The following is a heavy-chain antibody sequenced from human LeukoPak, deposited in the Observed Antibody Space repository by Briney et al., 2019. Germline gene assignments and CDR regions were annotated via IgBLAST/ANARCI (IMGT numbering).Heavy chain of an antibody. J-gene: IGHJ6*02. V-gene: IGHV3-30*18. CDR2: ISYDGSNK. D-gene: IGHD2-2*01. CDR3: AKSWVVPAAAPSLGMDV. CDR1: GLTFSSYG. Sequence: PGRSLRLSCAASGLTFSSYGMHWVRQAPGKGLEWVAVISYDGSNKYYADSVKGRFTISRDNSKNTLYLQMNSLRAEDTAVYYCAKSWVVPAAAPSLGMDVWGQGTTVTVSS.